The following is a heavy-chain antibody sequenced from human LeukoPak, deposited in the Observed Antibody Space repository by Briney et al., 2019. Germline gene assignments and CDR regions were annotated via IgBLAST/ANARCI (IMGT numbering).Heavy chain of an antibody. CDR2: ISSSSSYI. V-gene: IGHV3-21*01. Sequence: GGSLRLSCAASGFTFGSYSMNWVRQAPGKGLEWVSSISSSSSYIYYADSVKGRFTISRDNAKNSLYLQMNSLRAEDTAVYYCARLMDWNDEFDYWGQGTLVTVSS. J-gene: IGHJ4*02. D-gene: IGHD1-1*01. CDR1: GFTFGSYS. CDR3: ARLMDWNDEFDY.